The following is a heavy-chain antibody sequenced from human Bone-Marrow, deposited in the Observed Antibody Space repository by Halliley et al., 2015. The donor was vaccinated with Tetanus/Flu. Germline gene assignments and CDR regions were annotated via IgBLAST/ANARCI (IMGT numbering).Heavy chain of an antibody. CDR1: GGPLTNYY. Sequence: LRLSCTVSGGPLTNYYWTWIRQTPGRGLEWIGYIYHSGSTNYNPSLLSRVTISLDRSKNQFSLSLSSLTTADPSLYYCARENWASNGFLYSDYWGQGALVSVPS. CDR2: IYHSGST. D-gene: IGHD3-22*01. V-gene: IGHV4-59*01. CDR3: ARENWASNGFLYSDY. J-gene: IGHJ4*02.